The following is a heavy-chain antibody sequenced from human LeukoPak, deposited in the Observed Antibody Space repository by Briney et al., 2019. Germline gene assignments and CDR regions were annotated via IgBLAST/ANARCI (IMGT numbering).Heavy chain of an antibody. CDR1: GFTVSSNY. Sequence: GGSLRLSCAASGFTVSSNYMSWVRQAPGKRLEWVSVIYSGGTTYYADSVKGRFIISRDGSGNTLYLQMNSLRVEDTAVYFCAREIPLAGTFYFDNWGQGTLVTVSS. CDR3: AREIPLAGTFYFDN. V-gene: IGHV3-53*01. J-gene: IGHJ4*02. D-gene: IGHD6-19*01. CDR2: IYSGGTT.